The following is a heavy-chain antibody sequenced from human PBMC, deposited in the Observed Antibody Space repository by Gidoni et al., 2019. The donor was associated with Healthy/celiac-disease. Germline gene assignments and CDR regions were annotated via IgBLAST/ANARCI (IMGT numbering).Heavy chain of an antibody. CDR2: IYYSGSP. CDR1: AGPLSSADYY. V-gene: IGHV4-30-4*01. Sequence: QVQLQQSGPGLGKPSQTPSLTRTVSAGPLSSADYYCSWIRQPPGKGLEWIGYIYYSGSPYYNPSLTSRVTISVDTSKNQFSLKLSSVTAADTAVYYCARGLGAIFGVVIRSDGMDVWGHGTTVTVSS. J-gene: IGHJ6*02. CDR3: ARGLGAIFGVVIRSDGMDV. D-gene: IGHD3-3*01.